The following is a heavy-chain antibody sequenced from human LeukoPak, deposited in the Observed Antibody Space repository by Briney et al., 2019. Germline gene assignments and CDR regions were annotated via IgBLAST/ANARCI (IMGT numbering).Heavy chain of an antibody. Sequence: SETLSLTCTVSGGSISSHYWSWIRQPPGKRLEWIGYIYYSGSTNYNPSLKSRVTMSVDTSMNQFSLKLSSVTAADTAVYYCARELQALYFDYWGQGTLVTVSS. J-gene: IGHJ4*02. CDR2: IYYSGST. CDR1: GGSISSHY. V-gene: IGHV4-59*11. CDR3: ARELQALYFDY.